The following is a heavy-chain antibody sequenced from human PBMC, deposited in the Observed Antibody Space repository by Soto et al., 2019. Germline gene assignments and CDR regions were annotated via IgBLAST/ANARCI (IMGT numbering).Heavy chain of an antibody. J-gene: IGHJ5*02. Sequence: QITLRESGPTLVKSTQTLTLTCTFSGFSLRNGGVGVGWISQPPGKALEWVALIYWNDDKRYSPSLKSSLTITKDPSKNQVVLTMTNVDPVDTATYYWAHKLDTADWFGPWGQGTTVTVSS. CDR2: IYWNDDK. CDR3: AHKLDTADWFGP. V-gene: IGHV2-5*01. CDR1: GFSLRNGGVG. D-gene: IGHD5-18*01.